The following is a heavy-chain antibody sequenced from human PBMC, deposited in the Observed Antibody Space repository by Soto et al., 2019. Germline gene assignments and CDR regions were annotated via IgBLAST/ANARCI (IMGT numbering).Heavy chain of an antibody. CDR1: EFTFSYYW. V-gene: IGHV3-74*03. J-gene: IGHJ3*01. CDR2: IHSDGSST. D-gene: IGHD1-26*01. Sequence: EVQLVESGGGLVQPGGSLRLSCVASEFTFSYYWMHWVRQVQGKGLVWVSRIHSDGSSTTYADSVMGRLTISRDNAKNTLYLQMARLRAEDTAVYYCARGDVGAFDLWGQGTMVTVSS. CDR3: ARGDVGAFDL.